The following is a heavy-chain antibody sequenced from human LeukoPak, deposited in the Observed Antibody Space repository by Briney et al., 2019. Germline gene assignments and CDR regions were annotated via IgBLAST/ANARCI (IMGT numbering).Heavy chain of an antibody. V-gene: IGHV3-53*01. CDR2: IYSGGST. D-gene: IGHD1-1*01. Sequence: PGGSLRLSCAASGFTLSSNYMSWVRQAPGKGLEWGSVIYSGGSTYYADSVKGRFTISRDNSKNTLYLQMNSLRAEDTAVYYCARGAGTYYFDYAGQGTLVTVYS. CDR3: ARGAGTYYFDY. CDR1: GFTLSSNY. J-gene: IGHJ4*02.